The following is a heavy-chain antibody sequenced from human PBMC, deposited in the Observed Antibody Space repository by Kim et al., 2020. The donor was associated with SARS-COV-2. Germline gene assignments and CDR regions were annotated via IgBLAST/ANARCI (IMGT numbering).Heavy chain of an antibody. J-gene: IGHJ3*02. CDR3: ARLGDSSGAFDI. D-gene: IGHD3-22*01. V-gene: IGHV5-51*01. Sequence: YTPTLQGQVTLSADKSISTAYLQWSSLKASDTAMYYCARLGDSSGAFDIWGQGTMVTVSS.